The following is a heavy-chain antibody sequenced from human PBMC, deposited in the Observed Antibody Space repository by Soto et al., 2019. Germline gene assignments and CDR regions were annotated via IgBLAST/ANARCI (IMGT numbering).Heavy chain of an antibody. CDR1: GFTVSSNY. V-gene: IGHV3-66*01. CDR3: ARSLLAFGSSFPNTSDY. D-gene: IGHD6-13*01. CDR2: IYSGGST. J-gene: IGHJ4*02. Sequence: HPGGSLRLSCAASGFTVSSNYMSWVRQAPGKGLEWVSVIYSGGSTYYADSVKGRFTISRDNSKNTLYLQMNSLRAEDTAVYYCARSLLAFGSSFPNTSDYWGQGTLVTVSS.